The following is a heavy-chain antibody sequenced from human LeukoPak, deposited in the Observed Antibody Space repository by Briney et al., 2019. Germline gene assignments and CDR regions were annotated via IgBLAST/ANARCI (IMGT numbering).Heavy chain of an antibody. J-gene: IGHJ4*02. Sequence: GASVTVSCTASGYTFTSYGISWVRQAPGQGLEWMGWISAYNGNTNYAQKLQGRVTMTTDTSTSTAYMELRSLRSDDTAVYYCARDPPQYNWNDETLDYWGQGTLVTVSS. V-gene: IGHV1-18*01. CDR1: GYTFTSYG. D-gene: IGHD1-20*01. CDR2: ISAYNGNT. CDR3: ARDPPQYNWNDETLDY.